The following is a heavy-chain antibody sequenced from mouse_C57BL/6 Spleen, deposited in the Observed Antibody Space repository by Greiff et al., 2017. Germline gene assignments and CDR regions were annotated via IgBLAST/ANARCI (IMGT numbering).Heavy chain of an antibody. V-gene: IGHV5-6*01. J-gene: IGHJ4*01. Sequence: EVMLVESGGDLVKPGGSLKLSCAASGFTFSSYGMSWVRQTPDKRLEWVATISSGGSYTYYPDSVKGRFTISRDKAKNTLYLQMSSLKSEDTAMYYCARQRGYGSSFYAMDYWGQGTSVTVSS. D-gene: IGHD1-1*01. CDR2: ISSGGSYT. CDR3: ARQRGYGSSFYAMDY. CDR1: GFTFSSYG.